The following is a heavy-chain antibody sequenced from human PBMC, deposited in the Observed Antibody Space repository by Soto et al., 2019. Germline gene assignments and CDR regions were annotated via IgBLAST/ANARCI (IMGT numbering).Heavy chain of an antibody. V-gene: IGHV1-58*02. CDR2: IVVGSGNT. CDR1: GFTFTSSA. CDR3: AAETDHGDYVSYMDV. J-gene: IGHJ6*03. Sequence: SVKVSCKASGFTFTSSAMQWVRQARGQRLEWIGWIVVGSGNTNYAQKFQERVTITRDMSTSTAYMELSSLRSEDTAVYYCAAETDHGDYVSYMDVWGKGTTVTVSS. D-gene: IGHD4-17*01.